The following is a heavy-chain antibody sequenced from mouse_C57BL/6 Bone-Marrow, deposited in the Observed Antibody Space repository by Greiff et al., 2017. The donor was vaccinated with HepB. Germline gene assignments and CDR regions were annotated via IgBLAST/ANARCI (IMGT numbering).Heavy chain of an antibody. CDR3: GREITTVVATDY. J-gene: IGHJ2*01. D-gene: IGHD1-1*01. Sequence: QVQLKESGAELASPGASVTLSCKASGYTFTDHIMNWVKKRPGQGLEWIGRIYPVSGETNYNQKFMGKATFSVDRSSSTVYMVLNSLTSEDPAVYYCGREITTVVATDYWGQGTTLTVSS. CDR2: IYPVSGET. CDR1: GYTFTDHI. V-gene: IGHV1-11*01.